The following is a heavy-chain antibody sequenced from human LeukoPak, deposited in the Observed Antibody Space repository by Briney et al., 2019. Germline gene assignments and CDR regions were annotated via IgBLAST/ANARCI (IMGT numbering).Heavy chain of an antibody. CDR2: MNTNSGNT. J-gene: IGHJ6*02. D-gene: IGHD3-9*01. CDR3: ARLPLRYFDWLLSRGLYYYYGMDV. CDR1: GYTFTSYD. V-gene: IGHV1-8*01. Sequence: ASVKVSCKASGYTFTSYDINWVRQATGQGLEWMGWMNTNSGNTGYAQKFQGRVTMTRNTPRSTAYMELSSLRSEETAVYYCARLPLRYFDWLLSRGLYYYYGMDVWGQGTTVTVSS.